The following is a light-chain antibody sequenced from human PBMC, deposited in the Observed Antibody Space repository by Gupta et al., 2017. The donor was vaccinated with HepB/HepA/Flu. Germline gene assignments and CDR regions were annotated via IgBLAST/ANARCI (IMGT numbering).Light chain of an antibody. Sequence: QAVVTQELSLAVSPGGTVTLTCGPSTGAVTSGHYPYWFQQKPGQAPRTLIYDTRNKHSWTPARFSGSLLGGKAALTLSGAQPEDEAEYYCLLSYSGARVFGGGTKLTV. CDR3: LLSYSGARV. J-gene: IGLJ2*01. V-gene: IGLV7-46*01. CDR1: TGAVTSGHY. CDR2: DTR.